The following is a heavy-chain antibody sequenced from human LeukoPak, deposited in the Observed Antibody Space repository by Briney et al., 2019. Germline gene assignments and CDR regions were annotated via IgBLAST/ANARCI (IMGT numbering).Heavy chain of an antibody. J-gene: IGHJ3*02. Sequence: PGGSLRLSCAASGLIFSSYDMHWVRQAPGKGLEWLSSIGPSGTYINYADSVKGRFTISRDNAKNSLYLQMNSLRAEDTAIYYCARVMGGSGSHDAFDIWGQGTLVTVSS. CDR1: GLIFSSYD. CDR2: IGPSGTYI. CDR3: ARVMGGSGSHDAFDI. V-gene: IGHV3-21*01. D-gene: IGHD3-10*01.